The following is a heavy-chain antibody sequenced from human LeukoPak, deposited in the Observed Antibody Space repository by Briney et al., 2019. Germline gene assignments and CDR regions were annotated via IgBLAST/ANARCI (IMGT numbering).Heavy chain of an antibody. J-gene: IGHJ3*02. CDR3: ARALVQPSGAFDI. V-gene: IGHV1-69*05. CDR1: GGTFNSYA. D-gene: IGHD1-26*01. Sequence: SVKVSCKASGGTFNSYAISWVRQAPGQGLEWMGGIIPIFGTTNYAQKFQGRVTITTDGSSTTAYMEMGSLRSDDTAVYYCARALVQPSGAFDIWGQGAMVTVSS. CDR2: IIPIFGTT.